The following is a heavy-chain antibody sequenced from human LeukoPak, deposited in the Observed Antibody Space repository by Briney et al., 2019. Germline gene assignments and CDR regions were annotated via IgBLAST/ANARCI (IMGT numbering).Heavy chain of an antibody. CDR3: ARILYDYVWGSYSYPNDAFDI. V-gene: IGHV3-21*01. J-gene: IGHJ3*02. CDR1: GFTFSSYS. D-gene: IGHD3-16*02. Sequence: GGSLRLSCAASGFTFSSYSMNWVRQAPGKGLEWVSSISSSSSYIYYADSVKGRFTISRDNAKNSLYLQMNSLRAEDTAVYYCARILYDYVWGSYSYPNDAFDIWGQGTMVTVSS. CDR2: ISSSSSYI.